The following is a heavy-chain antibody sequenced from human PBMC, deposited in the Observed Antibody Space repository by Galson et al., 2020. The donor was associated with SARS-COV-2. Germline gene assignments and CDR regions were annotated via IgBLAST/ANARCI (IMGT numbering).Heavy chain of an antibody. CDR2: ISYDGSNK. CDR3: AKISAYYYYYYYMDV. V-gene: IGHV3-30*18. Sequence: GGSLRLSCAASGFTFSSYGMHWVRQAPGKGLEWVAVISYDGSNKYYADSVKGRFTISRDNSKNTLYLQMNSLRAEDTAVYYCAKISAYYYYYYYMDVWGKGTTVTVSS. CDR1: GFTFSSYG. J-gene: IGHJ6*03.